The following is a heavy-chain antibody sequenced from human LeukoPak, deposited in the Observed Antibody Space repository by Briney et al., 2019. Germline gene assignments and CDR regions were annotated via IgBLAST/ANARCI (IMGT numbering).Heavy chain of an antibody. CDR3: ARESVTDISRQSDAFDI. J-gene: IGHJ3*02. V-gene: IGHV3-33*01. D-gene: IGHD2-21*02. Sequence: GGSLRLSCTASGFTFSSYAMHWVRRAPGKGLEWVAVIWYDGSNKYYPDSVKGRFTISRDNSKNTLYLQMNSLRVEDTAVYYCARESVTDISRQSDAFDIWGQGTMVTVS. CDR1: GFTFSSYA. CDR2: IWYDGSNK.